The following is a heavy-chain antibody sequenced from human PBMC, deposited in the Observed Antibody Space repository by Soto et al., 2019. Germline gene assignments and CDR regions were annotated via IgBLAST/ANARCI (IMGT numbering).Heavy chain of an antibody. CDR3: ARLVATDTYYYYYYMDV. CDR2: IYYSGST. V-gene: IGHV4-59*08. CDR1: GGSISSYY. D-gene: IGHD5-12*01. Sequence: SETLSLTCTVSGGSISSYYWSWIRQPPGKGLEWIGYIYYSGSTNYNPSLKSRVTISVDTSKNQFSLKLSSVTAADTAVYYCARLVATDTYYYYYYMDVWGKGTTVTVSS. J-gene: IGHJ6*03.